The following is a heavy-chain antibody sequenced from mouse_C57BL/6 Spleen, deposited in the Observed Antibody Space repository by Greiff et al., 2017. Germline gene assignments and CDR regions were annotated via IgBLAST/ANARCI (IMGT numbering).Heavy chain of an antibody. CDR3: ARMGYGSSYRYFDV. D-gene: IGHD1-1*01. V-gene: IGHV1-81*01. J-gene: IGHJ1*03. Sequence: QVQLQHSGAELARPGASVKLSCKASGYTFTSYGISWVKQRTGQGLEWIGEIYPRSGNTYYNEKFKGKATLTADKSSSTAYMELRSLTSEDSAVYFCARMGYGSSYRYFDVWGTGTTVTVSS. CDR2: IYPRSGNT. CDR1: GYTFTSYG.